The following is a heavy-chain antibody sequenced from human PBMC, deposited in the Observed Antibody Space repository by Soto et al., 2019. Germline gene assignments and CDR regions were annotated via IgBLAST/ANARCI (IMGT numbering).Heavy chain of an antibody. CDR1: GFTFEDYT. CDR3: AVDYSNPYDAFDI. CDR2: ISWDGGST. J-gene: IGHJ3*02. D-gene: IGHD4-4*01. V-gene: IGHV3-43*01. Sequence: GGSLRLSCAASGFTFEDYTMHWVRQAPGKGLEWVSLISWDGGSTYYADSVKGRFTISRDNSKNSLYLQMNSLRTEDTALYYCAVDYSNPYDAFDIWGQGTMVTVSS.